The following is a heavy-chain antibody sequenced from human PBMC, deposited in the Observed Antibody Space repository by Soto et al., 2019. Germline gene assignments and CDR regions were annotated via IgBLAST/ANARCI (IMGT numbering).Heavy chain of an antibody. D-gene: IGHD2-2*01. Sequence: EVQLVESGGGLVKPGGSLRLSCEVSGFSFRSYNMNWVRQAPGRGLEWVSAISPSSGYTYYADSMKGRFTVSRDNAKNSLYLQMSSLRAEDTAVYYCAREGISCSSMSCDLDYWGQGTLVTVSS. J-gene: IGHJ4*02. CDR2: ISPSSGYT. V-gene: IGHV3-21*01. CDR3: AREGISCSSMSCDLDY. CDR1: GFSFRSYN.